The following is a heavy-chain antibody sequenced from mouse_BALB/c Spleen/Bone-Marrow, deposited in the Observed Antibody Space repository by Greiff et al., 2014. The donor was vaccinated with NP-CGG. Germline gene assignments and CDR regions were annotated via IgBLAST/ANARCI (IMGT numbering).Heavy chain of an antibody. J-gene: IGHJ4*01. D-gene: IGHD3-2*02. CDR1: DFTFSSYA. CDR3: ARSPQRDYAMDY. Sequence: DVMLVESGGGLVKPGGSLKLSCAASDFTFSSYAMSWVRQSPEKRLEWVAEISSGGSYTYYPDTVTGRFTISRDNAKNTLYLEMSSLRSEDTAMYYCARSPQRDYAMDYWGQGTSVTVSS. CDR2: ISSGGSYT. V-gene: IGHV5-9-4*01.